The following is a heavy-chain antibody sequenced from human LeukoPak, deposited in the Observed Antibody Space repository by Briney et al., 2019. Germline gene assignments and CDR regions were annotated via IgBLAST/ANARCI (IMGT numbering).Heavy chain of an antibody. CDR2: IGGSGAYA. CDR3: VKVTDGSTTY. CDR1: GFTFSNDG. Sequence: VGSLRLSCAASGFTFSNDGMSGVRPGPGKGLGWVSAIGGSGAYAYYADSVKGRFTIYRDNSKTPLYLQMNSLRAEDTAVYYCVKVTDGSTTYWGQGTLVTVSS. J-gene: IGHJ4*02. V-gene: IGHV3-23*01. D-gene: IGHD5-24*01.